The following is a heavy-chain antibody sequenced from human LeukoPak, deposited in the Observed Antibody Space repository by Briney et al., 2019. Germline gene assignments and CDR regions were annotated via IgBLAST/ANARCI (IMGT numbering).Heavy chain of an antibody. J-gene: IGHJ4*02. Sequence: NRGASLQISCKGSGYTFATYWIGWVRQLPGKGLEWMGIIHPADSDTRNSPPFQGQVTFSADKSNSTAYLQWSSLKASDTAMYYCARRGGSSDFDYWGQGTLVTVSS. CDR2: IHPADSDT. CDR3: ARRGGSSDFDY. D-gene: IGHD1-26*01. CDR1: GYTFATYW. V-gene: IGHV5-51*01.